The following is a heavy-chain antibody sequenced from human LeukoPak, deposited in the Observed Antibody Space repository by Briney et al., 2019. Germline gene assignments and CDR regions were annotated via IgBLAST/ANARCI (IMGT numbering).Heavy chain of an antibody. CDR1: GFTFSSYG. CDR2: IRYDGSNK. J-gene: IGHJ4*02. Sequence: GGSLRLPCAASGFTFSSYGMHWVRQAPGKGVGWVAFIRYDGSNKYYADSVKGRFTISRDNSKNTLYLQMNSLRAEDTAVYYCAKTTYSSSWYTSSWGQGTLVTVSS. CDR3: AKTTYSSSWYTSS. D-gene: IGHD6-13*01. V-gene: IGHV3-30*02.